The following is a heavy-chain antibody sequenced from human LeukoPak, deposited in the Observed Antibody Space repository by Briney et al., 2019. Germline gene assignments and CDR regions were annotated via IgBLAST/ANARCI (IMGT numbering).Heavy chain of an antibody. Sequence: KPSETLSLTCTVSGGSISSYYWSWIRQPPGKGLEWIGYIYYSGSTYYNPSLKSRVTISVDTSKNQFSLKLSSVTAADTAVYYCARRPVAGTGYFDYWGQGTLVTVSS. CDR1: GGSISSYY. CDR3: ARRPVAGTGYFDY. D-gene: IGHD1-1*01. J-gene: IGHJ4*02. CDR2: IYYSGST. V-gene: IGHV4-59*01.